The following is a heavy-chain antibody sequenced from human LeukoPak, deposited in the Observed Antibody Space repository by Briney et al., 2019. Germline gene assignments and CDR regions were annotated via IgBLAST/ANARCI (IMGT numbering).Heavy chain of an antibody. Sequence: GGSLRLSCAAPGFTFRVYDMTWVRQAPGKGLEWVAGISSTGGTTYYADSVRGRFTISRDNGKNSLYLQMNSLRGEDTAVYYCARGSRPDYWGQGILVTVSS. V-gene: IGHV3-23*01. J-gene: IGHJ4*02. CDR2: ISSTGGTT. CDR1: GFTFRVYD. D-gene: IGHD6-13*01. CDR3: ARGSRPDY.